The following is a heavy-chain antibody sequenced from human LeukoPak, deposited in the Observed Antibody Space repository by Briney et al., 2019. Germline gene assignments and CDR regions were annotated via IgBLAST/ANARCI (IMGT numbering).Heavy chain of an antibody. D-gene: IGHD3-9*01. J-gene: IGHJ4*02. Sequence: GGSLRLSCAASEFTVSSNYMSWVRQAPGKGLEWVSVIYSGGSTYYADSVKGRFTISRDNSKNTLYLQMNSLRAEDTAVYYCARDDYDILTFALDYWGQGTLVTVSS. V-gene: IGHV3-53*01. CDR2: IYSGGST. CDR1: EFTVSSNY. CDR3: ARDDYDILTFALDY.